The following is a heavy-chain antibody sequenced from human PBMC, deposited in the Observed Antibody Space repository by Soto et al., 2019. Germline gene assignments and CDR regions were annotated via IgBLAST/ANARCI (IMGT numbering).Heavy chain of an antibody. CDR1: GFTFSSYW. V-gene: IGHV3-7*01. CDR3: ARGGRSGDY. Sequence: EVQLVESGGGLVQPGGSLRLSCAASGFTFSSYWMSWVRQAPGKGLEWVATIKQDGSEKYYVDSVKGRFTISRDNAKNSLYVQMNSRRAEDTAVYYCARGGRSGDYWGQGTLVTVSS. CDR2: IKQDGSEK. J-gene: IGHJ4*02. D-gene: IGHD2-15*01.